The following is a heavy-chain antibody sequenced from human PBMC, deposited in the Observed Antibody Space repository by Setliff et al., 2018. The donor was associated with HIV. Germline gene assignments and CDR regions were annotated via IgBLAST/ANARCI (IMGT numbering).Heavy chain of an antibody. J-gene: IGHJ4*02. V-gene: IGHV4-59*08. Sequence: SETLSLTCAVSGGSISSYYWSWIRQPPGKGLEWIGYMYYSGNTNYNPSLKSRVTISVDTSKNEFSLKVSSVTAADTAVYYCARVDRCSGGSCYFIDYWGQGMLVTVSS. CDR1: GGSISSYY. CDR3: ARVDRCSGGSCYFIDY. D-gene: IGHD2-15*01. CDR2: MYYSGNT.